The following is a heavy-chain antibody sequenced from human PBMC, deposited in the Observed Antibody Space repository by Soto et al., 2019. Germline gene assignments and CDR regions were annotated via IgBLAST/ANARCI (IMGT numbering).Heavy chain of an antibody. J-gene: IGHJ5*02. CDR1: GGTFSSYA. CDR3: ARVGRTYCGGDCYSGSWIDP. V-gene: IGHV1-69*13. Sequence: SVKVSCKASGGTFSSYAISWVRQAPGQGLEWMGGIIPIFGTANYAQKFQGRVTITADESTSTAYMELSSLRSEDTAVYYCARVGRTYCGGDCYSGSWIDPWGQGTLVTVSS. D-gene: IGHD2-21*02. CDR2: IIPIFGTA.